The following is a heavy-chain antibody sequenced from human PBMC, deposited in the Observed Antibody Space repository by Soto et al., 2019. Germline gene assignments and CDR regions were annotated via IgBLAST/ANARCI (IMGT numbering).Heavy chain of an antibody. Sequence: NPSETLSLTCTVSGGSISSGGYYWSWIRQHPGKGLEWIGYIYYDGNTYHNPSLKSRVTISVDTSNRQFSLKLSSVTAADTAVYYCARNSGRAKYDILTGYYTPTDFDYWGQGTLVTVSS. CDR2: IYYDGNT. V-gene: IGHV4-31*03. D-gene: IGHD3-9*01. CDR3: ARNSGRAKYDILTGYYTPTDFDY. CDR1: GGSISSGGYY. J-gene: IGHJ4*02.